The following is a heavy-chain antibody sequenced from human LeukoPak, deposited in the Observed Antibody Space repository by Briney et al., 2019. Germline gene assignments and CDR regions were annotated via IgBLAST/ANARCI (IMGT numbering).Heavy chain of an antibody. J-gene: IGHJ4*02. CDR3: ETYDGAGRGF. D-gene: IGHD3-22*01. V-gene: IGHV3-21*01. CDR2: ISTGSTYI. CDR1: GFTFSRYS. Sequence: GGSLRLSCTASGFTFSRYSRNWVRQAQGKGLEWISSISTGSTYINYADSVKGRFTISRDNAKNSLFLQLNSLSAEDTAVYYCETYDGAGRGFWGQGTLVAVSS.